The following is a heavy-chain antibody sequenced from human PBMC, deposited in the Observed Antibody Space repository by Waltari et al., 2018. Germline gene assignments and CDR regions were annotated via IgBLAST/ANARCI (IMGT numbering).Heavy chain of an antibody. CDR3: VRDFDY. CDR2: IKQDGSEK. Sequence: EVQLVECGGDLVQPGGSLRLSCNASGFMFGAYWLSWVRQAPGKGLEWLANIKQDGSEKFYVDSVKGRFTISRDNGKNSLYLQMNSLRAEDTAVYYCVRDFDYWGQGTQVSVSS. CDR1: GFMFGAYW. J-gene: IGHJ4*02. V-gene: IGHV3-7*01.